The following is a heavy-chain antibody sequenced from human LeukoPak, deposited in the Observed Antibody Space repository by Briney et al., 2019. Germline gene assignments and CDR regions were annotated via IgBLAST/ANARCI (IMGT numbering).Heavy chain of an antibody. CDR2: INPNSGGT. CDR1: GYTFTGYY. CDR3: ARVMPYSSSSDWDCYYYYMDV. V-gene: IGHV1-2*02. J-gene: IGHJ6*03. D-gene: IGHD6-6*01. Sequence: ASVKVSCKASGYTFTGYYMHWVRQAPGQGLEWMGWINPNSGGTNYAQKFQGRVTMTRDTSISTAYMELSRLRSDDTAVYYCARVMPYSSSSDWDCYYYYMDVWGKGTTVTVSS.